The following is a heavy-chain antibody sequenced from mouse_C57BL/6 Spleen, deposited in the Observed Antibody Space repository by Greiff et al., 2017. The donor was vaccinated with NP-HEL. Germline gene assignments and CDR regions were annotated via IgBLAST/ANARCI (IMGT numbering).Heavy chain of an antibody. V-gene: IGHV5-4*01. J-gene: IGHJ1*03. CDR3: ERDGKLGLWYFDV. Sequence: EVQLVESGGGLVKPGGSLKLSCAASGFTFSSYAMSWVRQTPEKRLEWVATISDGGSYTYYPDNVKGRFTISRDNAKNNLYLQMSHLKSEDTAMYYCERDGKLGLWYFDVWGTGTTVTVSS. CDR1: GFTFSSYA. CDR2: ISDGGSYT. D-gene: IGHD4-1*01.